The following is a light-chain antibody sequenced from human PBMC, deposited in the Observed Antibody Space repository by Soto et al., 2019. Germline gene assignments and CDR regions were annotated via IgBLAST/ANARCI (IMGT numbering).Light chain of an antibody. J-gene: IGKJ1*01. Sequence: DIVMTQSPLSLPVTPGEPASISCRSSQSLLHSNGYNYLDWYLQKPGQSPQLLIYLGSNRASGVPDRFSGSGSGRDFTLKISRVEAEDVGVYYCMQALRTWTFGQGTKVEIK. V-gene: IGKV2-28*01. CDR2: LGS. CDR1: QSLLHSNGYNY. CDR3: MQALRTWT.